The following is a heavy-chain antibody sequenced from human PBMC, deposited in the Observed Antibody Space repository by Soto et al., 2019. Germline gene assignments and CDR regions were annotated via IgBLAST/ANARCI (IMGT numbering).Heavy chain of an antibody. CDR3: AKKGGSSAYYYTMDY. CDR1: GFIFGSYA. CDR2: ISGSGDFT. J-gene: IGHJ4*02. D-gene: IGHD3-22*01. V-gene: IGHV3-23*01. Sequence: GESLKISCATSGFIFGSYAMNWVRQAPGKGLEWVSVISGSGDFTDYTDSVKGRFTISRDNSRQTLYLQMNRLRPEDTAVYYCAKKGGSSAYYYTMDYWGQGTLVTLSS.